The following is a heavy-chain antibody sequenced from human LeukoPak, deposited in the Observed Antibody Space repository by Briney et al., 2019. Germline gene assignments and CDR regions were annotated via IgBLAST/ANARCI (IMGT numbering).Heavy chain of an antibody. V-gene: IGHV4-38-2*02. D-gene: IGHD2-2*01. Sequence: SETLSLTCTVSGYSISSGYYWGWIRQPPGKGLEWIGSIYHSGSTYYNPSLKSRVTISVDTSKNQFSLKLSSVTAADTAVYYCARSPFLGYCSSTSCQGGAFDIWGQGTMVTVSS. CDR3: ARSPFLGYCSSTSCQGGAFDI. CDR1: GYSISSGYY. J-gene: IGHJ3*02. CDR2: IYHSGST.